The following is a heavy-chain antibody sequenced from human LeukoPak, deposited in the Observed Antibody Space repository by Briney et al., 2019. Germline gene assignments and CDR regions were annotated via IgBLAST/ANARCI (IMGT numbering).Heavy chain of an antibody. D-gene: IGHD6-25*01. Sequence: ASVKVSCKASGYTFTGYYMHWVRQAPGQRPGWMGIINPRGGSTDYSQKFQGRVTMTSDTSTSTVYMELSSLKFEDTAVYFCARVGTAAATADYWGQGTLVTVSS. CDR2: INPRGGST. CDR1: GYTFTGYY. J-gene: IGHJ4*02. V-gene: IGHV1-46*01. CDR3: ARVGTAAATADY.